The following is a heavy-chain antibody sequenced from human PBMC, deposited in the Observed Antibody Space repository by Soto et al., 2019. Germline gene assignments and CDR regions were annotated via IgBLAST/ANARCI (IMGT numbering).Heavy chain of an antibody. CDR2: ISGSGGST. J-gene: IGHJ3*02. CDR3: AKDYYDSSGYYLAYAFDI. V-gene: IGHV3-23*01. Sequence: PGGSLRLSCAASGFTFSSDAMSWVRQAPGKGLEWVSAISGSGGSTYYADSVKGRFTISRDNSKNTLYLQMNSLRAEDTAVYYCAKDYYDSSGYYLAYAFDIWGQGTMVTVSS. CDR1: GFTFSSDA. D-gene: IGHD3-22*01.